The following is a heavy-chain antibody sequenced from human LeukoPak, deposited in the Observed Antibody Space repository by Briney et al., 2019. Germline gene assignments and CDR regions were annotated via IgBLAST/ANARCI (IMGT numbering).Heavy chain of an antibody. V-gene: IGHV4-59*01. J-gene: IGHJ4*02. CDR1: GGSITNSY. CDR2: DYFGGRT. CDR3: ARDDRYCNGGNCYLGVFDS. Sequence: PETLSLTCSVSGGSITNSYWVWFRQPRGKGLVGIGYDYFGGRTEYNPSLKSRVTMSADTSKNQFSLKLTSVTAADTAIYFCARDDRYCNGGNCYLGVFDSWSQGTLVTVSS. D-gene: IGHD2-15*01.